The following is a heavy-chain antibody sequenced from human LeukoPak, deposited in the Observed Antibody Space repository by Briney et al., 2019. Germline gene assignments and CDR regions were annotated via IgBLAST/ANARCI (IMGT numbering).Heavy chain of an antibody. V-gene: IGHV3-23*01. D-gene: IGHD3-22*01. Sequence: GGSLRLSCAASGFTFSSYAMSWVRQAPGKGLEWVSAISGSGGYTYYADSVKGRFTMSRDNSKNTLYLQMNSLRAEDTAVYYCAKDRDGTMIVVVITTFDYWGQGTLVTVSS. CDR3: AKDRDGTMIVVVITTFDY. CDR1: GFTFSSYA. CDR2: ISGSGGYT. J-gene: IGHJ4*02.